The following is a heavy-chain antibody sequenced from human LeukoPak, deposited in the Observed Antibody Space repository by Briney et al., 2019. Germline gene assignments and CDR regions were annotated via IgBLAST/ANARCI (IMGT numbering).Heavy chain of an antibody. CDR1: GFTFSSYS. D-gene: IGHD3-22*01. J-gene: IGHJ4*02. CDR3: ARDSVRYYDSSGYYYDY. Sequence: PGGSLRLSCAASGFTFSSYSMNWVRQAPGKGLEWVSSISSSSSYIYYADSVKGRFTISRDNAKNSLYLQMNSLRAEDTAVYYCARDSVRYYDSSGYYYDYWGQGTLVTVSS. CDR2: ISSSSSYI. V-gene: IGHV3-21*01.